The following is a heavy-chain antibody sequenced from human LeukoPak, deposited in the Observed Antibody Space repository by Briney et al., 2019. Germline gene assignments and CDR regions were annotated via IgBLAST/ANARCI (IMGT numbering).Heavy chain of an antibody. CDR1: GYTFTGYY. D-gene: IGHD6-13*01. CDR3: ARESSSSHAFDI. J-gene: IGHJ3*02. V-gene: IGHV1-2*02. CDR2: INPNSGGT. Sequence: ASVKVSCKASGYTFTGYYMHWVRQAPGQGLERMGWINPNSGGTNYAQKFQGRVTMTRDTSISTAYMELSRLRSDDTAVYYCARESSSSHAFDIWGQGTMVTVSS.